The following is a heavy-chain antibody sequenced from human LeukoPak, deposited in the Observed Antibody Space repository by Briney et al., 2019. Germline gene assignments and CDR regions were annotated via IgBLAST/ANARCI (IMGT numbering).Heavy chain of an antibody. Sequence: SETLSLTCTVSGGSISSYYWSWIRQPPGKGLEWIGYIYYSGSTNYNPSLKSRVTISVDMSKSQFSLKLSSVTAADTAVYYCARTADYYDSSGYYRRFDYWGQGTLVTVSS. D-gene: IGHD3-22*01. CDR3: ARTADYYDSSGYYRRFDY. CDR1: GGSISSYY. J-gene: IGHJ4*02. CDR2: IYYSGST. V-gene: IGHV4-59*08.